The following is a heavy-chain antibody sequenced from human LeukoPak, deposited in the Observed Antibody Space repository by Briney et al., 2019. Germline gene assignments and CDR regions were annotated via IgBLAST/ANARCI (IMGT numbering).Heavy chain of an antibody. J-gene: IGHJ4*02. D-gene: IGHD2-2*01. CDR1: GGSISSSSYY. V-gene: IGHV4-39*01. Sequence: SETLSLTCTVSGGSISSSSYYWGWIRQSPGKGLEWFGSIYYSGNTYYNPSLKSRVTISVDTSKNQFSLRLSSVTAADTAVYYCARLRGYCSTNSCYAGTSMADYFDYWGQGTLVTVSS. CDR3: ARLRGYCSTNSCYAGTSMADYFDY. CDR2: IYYSGNT.